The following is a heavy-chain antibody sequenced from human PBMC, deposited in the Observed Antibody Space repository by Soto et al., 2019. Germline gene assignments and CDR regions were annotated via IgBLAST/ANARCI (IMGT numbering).Heavy chain of an antibody. J-gene: IGHJ6*02. CDR3: ARGRYQVISDGMDV. CDR1: GYTFTVYY. CDR2: INPETGGT. Sequence: ASVKVSCKASGYTFTVYYVHWLREAPGQGLEWMGWINPETGGTSYAQKFQGRVTLSRDTSINTAYLELSRLRFDDAAVYFCARGRYQVISDGMDVWGQGTTVTVSS. D-gene: IGHD2-2*01. V-gene: IGHV1-2*02.